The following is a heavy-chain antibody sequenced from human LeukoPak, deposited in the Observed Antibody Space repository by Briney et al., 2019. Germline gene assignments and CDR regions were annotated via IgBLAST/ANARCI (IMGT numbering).Heavy chain of an antibody. CDR1: AYSIRGDDY. CDR2: IYHSGST. CDR3: ARNRSMTTIPGFDH. Sequence: SETLSLTCAVSAYSIRGDDYWGWVRQSPGKGLEWIGSIYHSGSTHYNPSLKSRITISVDTSKNQFSLMLNSVTAADTAVYYCARNRSMTTIPGFDHWGQGTLLTVSS. D-gene: IGHD4-11*01. V-gene: IGHV4-38-2*01. J-gene: IGHJ4*02.